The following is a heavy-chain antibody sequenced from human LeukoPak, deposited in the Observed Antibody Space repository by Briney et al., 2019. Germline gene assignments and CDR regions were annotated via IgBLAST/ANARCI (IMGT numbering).Heavy chain of an antibody. J-gene: IGHJ4*02. CDR3: ARVYRDYSNYVPVFDY. V-gene: IGHV3-7*01. CDR2: IKQDGSKK. CDR1: GFTFSSYW. Sequence: GGSLRLSCAASGFTFSSYWMSWVRQAPGKGLEWVADIKQDGSKKYYVDSVKGRFTISRDNAKNSLYLQMNSLRAEDTAVYYCARVYRDYSNYVPVFDYWGQGTLVTVSS. D-gene: IGHD4-11*01.